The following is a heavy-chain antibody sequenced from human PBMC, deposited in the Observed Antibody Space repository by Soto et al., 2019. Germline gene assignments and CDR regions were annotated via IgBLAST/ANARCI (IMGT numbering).Heavy chain of an antibody. V-gene: IGHV1-18*01. CDR2: ISAYNGNT. J-gene: IGHJ6*03. CDR1: GYTFTSYG. Sequence: VQLVQSGAEVKKPGASVKVSCKASGYTFTSYGISWVRQAPGQGLEWMGWISAYNGNTNYAQKLQGRVTMTTDTSTSTAYMELRSLRSDDTAVYYCASGYYDFWSGYLRYMDVWGKGTTVTVSS. CDR3: ASGYYDFWSGYLRYMDV. D-gene: IGHD3-3*01.